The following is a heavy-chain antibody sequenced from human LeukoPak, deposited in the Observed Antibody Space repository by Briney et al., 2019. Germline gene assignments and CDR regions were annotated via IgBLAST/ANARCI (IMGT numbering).Heavy chain of an antibody. V-gene: IGHV3-23*01. Sequence: PGGSLRLSCAASGFTFSSYAMHWVRQAPGKGLEWVSGISASGGDTFYADSVKGRFTISRDNSKNTLSLQMNSLRVEDTAIYYCAKDVRRCNGACTWGQGTLVTVSS. CDR2: ISASGGDT. D-gene: IGHD2-8*01. CDR3: AKDVRRCNGACT. CDR1: GFTFSSYA. J-gene: IGHJ5*02.